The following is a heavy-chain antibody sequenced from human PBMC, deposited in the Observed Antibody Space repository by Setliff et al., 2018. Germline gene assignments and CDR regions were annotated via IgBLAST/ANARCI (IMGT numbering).Heavy chain of an antibody. Sequence: SETLSLTCAVSGGSISSSNWWSWVRQPPGKGLEWIGEIYHSGSTNYNPSLKSRVTISVDTSRNQFSLKLSSVTAADTAVYYCARDRGYCSSTACYPYIPGLDVWGQGTMVTVSS. V-gene: IGHV4-4*02. CDR1: GGSISSSNW. CDR2: IYHSGST. D-gene: IGHD2-2*01. J-gene: IGHJ3*01. CDR3: ARDRGYCSSTACYPYIPGLDV.